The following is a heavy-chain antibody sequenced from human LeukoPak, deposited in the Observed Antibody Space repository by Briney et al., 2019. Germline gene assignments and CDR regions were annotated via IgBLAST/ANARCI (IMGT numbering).Heavy chain of an antibody. Sequence: SETLSLTCAVSGGSISSGGYSWSWIRQPPGKGLEWIGYICHSGSTYYNPSLKSRVTISVDRSKNQFSLKLSSVTAADTAVYYCAREAGEYYDILTGYPWGQGTLVTVSS. V-gene: IGHV4-30-2*01. CDR3: AREAGEYYDILTGYP. J-gene: IGHJ4*02. CDR1: GGSISSGGYS. CDR2: ICHSGST. D-gene: IGHD3-9*01.